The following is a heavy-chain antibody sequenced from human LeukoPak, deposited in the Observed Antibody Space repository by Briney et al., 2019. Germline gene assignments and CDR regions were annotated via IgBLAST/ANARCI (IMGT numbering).Heavy chain of an antibody. CDR2: IYYSGST. V-gene: IGHV4-59*01. CDR3: ARGYCSSTSCYPDY. Sequence: SETLSLTCTVSGGSISNYYWSWIRQPPGKGLEWIGYIYYSGSTKYNPSLKSRVTISVDTSKNQFSLNLSSVTAADTAVYYCARGYCSSTSCYPDYWGQGTLVTVSS. CDR1: GGSISNYY. D-gene: IGHD2-2*01. J-gene: IGHJ4*02.